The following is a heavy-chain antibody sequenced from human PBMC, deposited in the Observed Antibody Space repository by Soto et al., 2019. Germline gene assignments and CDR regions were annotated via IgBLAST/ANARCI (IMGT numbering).Heavy chain of an antibody. J-gene: IGHJ4*02. CDR3: ARERMSRGSSSSYPDY. CDR1: GGSISSYY. CDR2: IYTSGST. D-gene: IGHD6-6*01. V-gene: IGHV4-4*07. Sequence: QVQLQESGPGLVKPSETLSLTCTVSGGSISSYYWSWIRQPAGKGLEWIGRIYTSGSTNYNPSLKSRVTMSVDTSKNEFSQKLSSVTAADTAVYYCARERMSRGSSSSYPDYWGQGTLVTVSS.